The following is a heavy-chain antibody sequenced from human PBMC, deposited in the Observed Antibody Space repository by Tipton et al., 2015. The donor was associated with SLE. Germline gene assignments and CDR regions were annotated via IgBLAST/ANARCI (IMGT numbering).Heavy chain of an antibody. CDR1: GGSFSGYY. D-gene: IGHD1-7*01. J-gene: IGHJ2*01. Sequence: TLSLTCAVYGGSFSGYYWNWIRQPPGKGLEWIGEVNHSGSTNCNPSLKSRVTISVDTSKNQFSLKLSSVTAADTAVYYCARGRAISGGITGTPTPIFDLWGRGTLVTVSS. CDR3: ARGRAISGGITGTPTPIFDL. V-gene: IGHV4-34*01. CDR2: VNHSGST.